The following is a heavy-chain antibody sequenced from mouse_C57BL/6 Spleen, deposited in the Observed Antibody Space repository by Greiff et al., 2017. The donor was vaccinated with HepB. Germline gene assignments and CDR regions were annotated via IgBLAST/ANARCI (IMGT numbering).Heavy chain of an antibody. CDR3: AREGGNYGKGGYAMDY. CDR1: GYTFTSYG. Sequence: QVQLQQSGAELARPGASVKLSCKASGYTFTSYGISWVKQRTGQGLEWIGEIYPRSGNTYYNEKFKGKATLTADKSSSTAYMELRSLTSEDSAVYFCAREGGNYGKGGYAMDYWGQGTSVTVSS. D-gene: IGHD2-1*01. V-gene: IGHV1-81*01. J-gene: IGHJ4*01. CDR2: IYPRSGNT.